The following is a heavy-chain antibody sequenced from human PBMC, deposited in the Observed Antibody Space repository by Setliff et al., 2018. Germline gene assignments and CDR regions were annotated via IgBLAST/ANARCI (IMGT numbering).Heavy chain of an antibody. J-gene: IGHJ6*03. D-gene: IGHD1-1*01. CDR1: GGTFRDFA. Sequence: SVKVSCKASGGTFRDFAISWVRQAPGQGLEWMGGIMPVFGTPDYAQKFEGRVTISADETTTTAYLELSSLRSEDTGVYYCGSRQFPGGGNYYYFMDVWGKGTTVTVS. CDR2: IMPVFGTP. V-gene: IGHV1-69*13. CDR3: GSRQFPGGGNYYYFMDV.